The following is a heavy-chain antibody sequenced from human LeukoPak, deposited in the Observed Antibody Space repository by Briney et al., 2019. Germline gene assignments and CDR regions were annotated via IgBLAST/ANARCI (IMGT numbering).Heavy chain of an antibody. CDR1: GVSPSRLQVR. Sequence: GPTLVKVKPTHTLTLTFGGVSPSRLQVRVCWIRQPPGKTLEGLALIYWDDYKPYCPSLKSRLTITKDTSTSQVGITMTNMDPVDTAIYYSAHVPGISVAGIPLSLWFDPWGQGTLVTVSS. J-gene: IGHJ5*02. V-gene: IGHV2-5*02. D-gene: IGHD6-19*01. CDR3: AHVPGISVAGIPLSLWFDP. CDR2: IYWDDYK.